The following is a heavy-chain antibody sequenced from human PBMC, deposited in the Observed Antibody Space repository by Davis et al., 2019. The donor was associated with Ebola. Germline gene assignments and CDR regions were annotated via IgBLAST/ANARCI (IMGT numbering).Heavy chain of an antibody. CDR3: ARWSSWWRGWWFDP. J-gene: IGHJ5*02. D-gene: IGHD2-15*01. CDR2: IYYSGST. Sequence: SELLSPTFTAPGCSIISSSYYWGSIRQPPGKGLEWIGSIYYSGSTYYNPSLKSRVTISVDTSKNQFSLKLSSVTAADTAVYYCARWSSWWRGWWFDPWGQGTLVTVSS. CDR1: GCSIISSSYY. V-gene: IGHV4-39*01.